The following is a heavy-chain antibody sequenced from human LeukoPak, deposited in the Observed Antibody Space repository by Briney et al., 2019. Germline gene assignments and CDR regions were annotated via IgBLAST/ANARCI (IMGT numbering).Heavy chain of an antibody. Sequence: PSETLSLTCTIFGSSISDNSYWGWIRRPPGQGLEWIGSVYHSGSTYYNPSLKSRVTLSVDTSNNHFSLKLRSVTAADTAVYYCARHNYYHFWSTSNWFDPWGQGTLVTVSS. CDR1: GSSISDNSY. CDR2: VYHSGST. V-gene: IGHV4-38-2*02. J-gene: IGHJ5*02. CDR3: ARHNYYHFWSTSNWFDP. D-gene: IGHD3-3*01.